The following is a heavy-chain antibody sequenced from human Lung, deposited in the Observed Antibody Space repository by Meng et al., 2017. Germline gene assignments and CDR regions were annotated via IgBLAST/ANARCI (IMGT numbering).Heavy chain of an antibody. CDR1: GGSFSDYD. D-gene: IGHD4-11*01. Sequence: QVQVQEGGVGLLKPPETLSLTCVVSGGSFSDYDWSWIRQPPGKVLEWIGEINHSGSTNYNPSLESRATISVDTSQNNLSLKLSSVTAADSAVYYCARGPTTMAHDFDYWGQGTLVTVSS. V-gene: IGHV4-34*01. J-gene: IGHJ4*02. CDR3: ARGPTTMAHDFDY. CDR2: INHSGST.